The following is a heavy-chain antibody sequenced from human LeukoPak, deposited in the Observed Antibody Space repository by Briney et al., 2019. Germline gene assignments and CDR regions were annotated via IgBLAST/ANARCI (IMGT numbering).Heavy chain of an antibody. CDR3: ARAADHYGSGSYYRLDY. D-gene: IGHD3-10*01. CDR1: GFTFDDYA. Sequence: PGGSLRLSCAASGFTFDDYAMHWVRQAPGKGLEWVSGISRNSGSIGYADSVKGRFTISRDNAKNSLYLQMNSLRAEDMALYYCARAADHYGSGSYYRLDYWGQGTLVTVSS. J-gene: IGHJ4*02. V-gene: IGHV3-9*03. CDR2: ISRNSGSI.